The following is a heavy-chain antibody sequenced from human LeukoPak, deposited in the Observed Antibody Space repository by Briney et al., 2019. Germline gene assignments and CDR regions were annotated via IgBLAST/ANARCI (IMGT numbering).Heavy chain of an antibody. CDR2: IIPIFGTA. V-gene: IGHV1-69*06. J-gene: IGHJ6*03. CDR1: GGTFSSYA. Sequence: LAASVKVSCKASGGTFSSYAISWVRQAPGQGLEWMGGIIPIFGTANYAQKFQGRVTITADKSTSTAYMELSSLRSEDTAVYYCARGDKVSTYYDFWSGYIPPYYYYYYMDVWGKGTTATVSS. CDR3: ARGDKVSTYYDFWSGYIPPYYYYYYMDV. D-gene: IGHD3-3*01.